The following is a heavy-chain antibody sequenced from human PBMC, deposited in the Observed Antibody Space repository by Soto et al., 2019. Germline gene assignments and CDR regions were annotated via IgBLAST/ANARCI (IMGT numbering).Heavy chain of an antibody. D-gene: IGHD2-2*01. CDR1: GFTFSSYS. CDR2: ISSSSSYI. CDR3: ARDVLRYCSSTSCRNWFDP. Sequence: GGSLRLSCAASGFTFSSYSMNWVRQAPGKGLEWVSSISSSSSYIYYADSVKGRFTISRDNAKNSLYLQMNSLRAEDTAVYYCARDVLRYCSSTSCRNWFDPWGQGTLVTVSS. J-gene: IGHJ5*02. V-gene: IGHV3-21*01.